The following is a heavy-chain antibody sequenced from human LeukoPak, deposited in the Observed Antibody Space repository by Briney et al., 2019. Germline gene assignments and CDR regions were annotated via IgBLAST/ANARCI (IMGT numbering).Heavy chain of an antibody. D-gene: IGHD4-17*01. CDR1: GGSISSYY. CDR2: IYTSGST. Sequence: SETLSLTCTVSGGSISSYYWSWIRQPPGKGLEWIGRIYTSGSTNYNPSLKSRVTMSVDTSTNQFPLKLSSVTAADTAVYYCARDPVTTPLDYWGQGTLVTVSS. V-gene: IGHV4-4*07. J-gene: IGHJ4*02. CDR3: ARDPVTTPLDY.